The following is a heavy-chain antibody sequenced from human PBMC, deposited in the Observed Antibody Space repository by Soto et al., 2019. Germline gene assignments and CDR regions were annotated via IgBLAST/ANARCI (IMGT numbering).Heavy chain of an antibody. V-gene: IGHV3-48*03. CDR2: ISSSGSTI. Sequence: EVQLVESGGGLVQPGGSLRLSCAASGFTFSRYEFNWVRQAPGKGLEWISYISSSGSTIYYADSVEGRFTISRDNAKNSLYLQINILQADDTAVYYCAREITGYTPVDHWGQGTQVTVSS. CDR1: GFTFSRYE. CDR3: AREITGYTPVDH. J-gene: IGHJ4*02. D-gene: IGHD6-13*01.